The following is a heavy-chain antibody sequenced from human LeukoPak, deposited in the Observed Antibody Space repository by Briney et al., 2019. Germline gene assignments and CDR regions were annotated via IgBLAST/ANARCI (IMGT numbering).Heavy chain of an antibody. Sequence: GGSLRLSCAASGFIFNKHAMSWVRQAPGKGLEWVSGLSGSGGSTDYAESVKGRFTVYRDNSKNTLFLQMNSLRAEDTAIYYCAKERDYGPADYWGQGTLVTVSS. J-gene: IGHJ4*02. CDR1: GFIFNKHA. V-gene: IGHV3-23*01. CDR2: LSGSGGST. D-gene: IGHD4/OR15-4a*01. CDR3: AKERDYGPADY.